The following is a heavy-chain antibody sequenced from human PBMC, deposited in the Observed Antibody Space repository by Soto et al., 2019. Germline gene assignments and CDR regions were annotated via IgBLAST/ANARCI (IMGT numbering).Heavy chain of an antibody. CDR3: ARGHSLRYFDWLLFDAFDI. Sequence: SSETLSLTCAVYGGSFSGYYWSWIRQPPGKGLEWIGEINHSGSTNYNPSLKSRVTISVDTSKNQFSLKLSSVTAADTAVYYCARGHSLRYFDWLLFDAFDIWGQGTMVTVSS. CDR2: INHSGST. D-gene: IGHD3-9*01. CDR1: GGSFSGYY. J-gene: IGHJ3*02. V-gene: IGHV4-34*01.